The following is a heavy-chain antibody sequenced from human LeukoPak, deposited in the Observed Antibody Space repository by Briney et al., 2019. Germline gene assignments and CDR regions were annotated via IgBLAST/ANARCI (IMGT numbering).Heavy chain of an antibody. V-gene: IGHV4-59*08. Sequence: PSETLSLTCTVSGGSISSYYWSWIRQPPGKGLEWVGYIYYGGSTNYKPSLKSRVTMSVDTSKNQFSLKLSSVTAADTAVYYCARHEDSSSWSPFDYWGQGTLVTVSS. D-gene: IGHD6-13*01. CDR3: ARHEDSSSWSPFDY. CDR2: IYYGGST. J-gene: IGHJ4*02. CDR1: GGSISSYY.